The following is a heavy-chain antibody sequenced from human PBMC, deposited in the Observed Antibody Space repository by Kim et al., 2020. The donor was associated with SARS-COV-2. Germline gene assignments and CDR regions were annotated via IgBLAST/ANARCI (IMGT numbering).Heavy chain of an antibody. Sequence: SETLSLTCSVSGGSVSSDVYYWTWIRQPPGKGLEWIGHVYYSGSTSYIPSLKSRVSISLDTSKNQFSLKLISVTAADTAVYYCATERTGITNDHYGMEVWGQGTAVLVSS. J-gene: IGHJ6*02. CDR2: VYYSGST. CDR3: ATERTGITNDHYGMEV. D-gene: IGHD1-7*01. V-gene: IGHV4-61*08. CDR1: GGSVSSDVYY.